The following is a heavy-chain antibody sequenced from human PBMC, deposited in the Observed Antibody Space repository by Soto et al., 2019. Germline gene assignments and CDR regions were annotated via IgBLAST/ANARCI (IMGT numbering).Heavy chain of an antibody. J-gene: IGHJ6*02. D-gene: IGHD2-15*01. CDR2: IYYSGST. CDR1: GGSISSGGYY. CDR3: AREHKDFGSTDLDYYYYVLDV. Sequence: PSETLSLTCTVSGGSISSGGYYWNWIRQHPGKGLEWIGYIYYSGSTYYNPSLKSRVTISVDTSKNQFSLKLSSVTAADTAVYYCAREHKDFGSTDLDYYYYVLDVSGQRTTVTVSS. V-gene: IGHV4-30-4*08.